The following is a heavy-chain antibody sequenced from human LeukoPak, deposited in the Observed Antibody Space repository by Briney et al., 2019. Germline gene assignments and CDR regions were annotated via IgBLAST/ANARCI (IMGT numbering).Heavy chain of an antibody. D-gene: IGHD6-19*01. V-gene: IGHV1-2*02. CDR3: ARGRGVAVTGTIAY. Sequence: AAVKVSFKASGYTFSGYYMHWVRQAPGQGLEWMGWINPNSCGAKYAQKFQGRVTMTGDTATGNAYMELSGLTSDDTAVYSCARGRGVAVTGTIAYWGQGTLVTVSS. J-gene: IGHJ4*02. CDR1: GYTFSGYY. CDR2: INPNSCGA.